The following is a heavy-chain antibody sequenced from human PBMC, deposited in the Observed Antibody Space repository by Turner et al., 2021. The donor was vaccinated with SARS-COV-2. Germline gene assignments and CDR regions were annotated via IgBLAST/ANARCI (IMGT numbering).Heavy chain of an antibody. CDR1: GGSMNSNF. CDR3: ASETVNNWVDP. D-gene: IGHD2-21*02. V-gene: IGHV4-59*01. Sequence: QVQLQESAPRLVKPLETLSLTCTVSGGSMNSNFWSWRRQPPGKGLECSGYIYYRGSTNYNHSRESRVTISVDKSKNQYSLKLTSVTAADTAIYYCASETVNNWVDPWGQGTLVTVSS. J-gene: IGHJ5*02. CDR2: IYYRGST.